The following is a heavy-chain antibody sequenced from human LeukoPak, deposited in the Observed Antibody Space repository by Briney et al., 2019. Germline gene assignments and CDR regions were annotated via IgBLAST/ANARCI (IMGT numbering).Heavy chain of an antibody. D-gene: IGHD6-6*01. CDR1: GGSISSSSSY. Sequence: PSETLSLTCTVSGGSISSSSSYWGWIRQPPGKGLEWIGSIYYSGSTYYNPSLKSRVTISVDTSKNQFSLKLSSVTAADTAVYYCARRGSREQLAQFGYWGQGTLVTVSS. J-gene: IGHJ4*02. V-gene: IGHV4-39*01. CDR2: IYYSGST. CDR3: ARRGSREQLAQFGY.